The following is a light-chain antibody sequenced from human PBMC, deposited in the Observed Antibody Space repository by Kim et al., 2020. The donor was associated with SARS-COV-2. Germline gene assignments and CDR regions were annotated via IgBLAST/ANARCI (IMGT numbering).Light chain of an antibody. CDR1: QDISNY. J-gene: IGKJ5*01. V-gene: IGKV1-33*01. CDR3: QQYDNIPQLIT. CDR2: DAS. Sequence: DIQMTQSPSSLSASVGDRVTITCQASQDISNYLNWYQQKPGKAPKLLIYDASNLETGVPSRFSGSGSGTDFTFTISSLQPEDIATYYCQQYDNIPQLITFGQGTRLEIK.